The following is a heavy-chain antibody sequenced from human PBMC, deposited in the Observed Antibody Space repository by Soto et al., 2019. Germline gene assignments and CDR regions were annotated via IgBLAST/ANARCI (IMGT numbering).Heavy chain of an antibody. D-gene: IGHD3-3*01. CDR3: GTYYDFWSSYLDY. J-gene: IGHJ4*02. CDR2: ISSNGGST. V-gene: IGHV3-64D*06. CDR1: GFAFSSYA. Sequence: PGGSLRLSCSASGFAFSSYAMHWVRQAPGKGLEYVSAISSNGGSTYYADSVKGRFTISRDNSKNTLYLQMSSLRAEDTAVYYCGTYYDFWSSYLDYWGQGTLVTVSS.